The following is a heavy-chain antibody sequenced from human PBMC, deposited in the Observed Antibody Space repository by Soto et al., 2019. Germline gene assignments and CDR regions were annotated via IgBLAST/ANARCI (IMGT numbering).Heavy chain of an antibody. V-gene: IGHV3-23*01. CDR3: AKGKDCGSGSYYNAGAFDI. J-gene: IGHJ3*02. D-gene: IGHD3-10*01. Sequence: EVQLLESGGGLVQPGGSLRLSCAASGFTFSSYAMSWVRQAPGKGLEWVSAISGSGGSTYYADSVKGRFTISRDNSKNTLYLQMNSLRAEDTAVYYCAKGKDCGSGSYYNAGAFDIWGQGTMVTVSS. CDR2: ISGSGGST. CDR1: GFTFSSYA.